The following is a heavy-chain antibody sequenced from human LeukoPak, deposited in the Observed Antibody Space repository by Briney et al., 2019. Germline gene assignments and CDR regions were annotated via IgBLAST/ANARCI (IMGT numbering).Heavy chain of an antibody. CDR3: ARRREGSGSWFDP. Sequence: PSETLSLTCTVSGGSISSSSYYWGWIRQPPGKGLEWIGSIYYSGSTYYNPSLKSRVTISVDTSKNQFSLKLSSVTAADTAVYYCARRREGSGSWFDPWGQGTLVTVSS. J-gene: IGHJ5*02. CDR2: IYYSGST. V-gene: IGHV4-39*07. CDR1: GGSISSSSYY. D-gene: IGHD3-10*01.